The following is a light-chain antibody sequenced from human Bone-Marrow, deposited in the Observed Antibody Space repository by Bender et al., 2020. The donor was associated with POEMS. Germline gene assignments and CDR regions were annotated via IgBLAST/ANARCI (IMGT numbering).Light chain of an antibody. CDR3: QAWDSSTVV. CDR1: NIAFTS. Sequence: SYVLTQPPSVSVAPGETASLTCVENNIAFTSVHWYQQKPGQSPVLVIYQDNKRPSGIPERFSGSNSGITATLTISGTQPVDEAAYYCQAWDSSTVVFGGGTKLTVL. J-gene: IGLJ2*01. CDR2: QDN. V-gene: IGLV3-21*01.